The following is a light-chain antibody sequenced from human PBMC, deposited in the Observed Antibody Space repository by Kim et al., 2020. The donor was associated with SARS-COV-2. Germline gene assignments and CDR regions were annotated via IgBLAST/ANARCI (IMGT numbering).Light chain of an antibody. Sequence: SSELTQDPAVSVALGQTVRITCQGDSLRSYYASWYQQKPGQAPVLVIYGKNNRPSGLPDRFSGSSSGNTASLTITGAQAEDAADYYCNSRDSSVNHSVFG. J-gene: IGLJ3*02. CDR2: GKN. CDR1: SLRSYY. V-gene: IGLV3-19*01. CDR3: NSRDSSVNHSV.